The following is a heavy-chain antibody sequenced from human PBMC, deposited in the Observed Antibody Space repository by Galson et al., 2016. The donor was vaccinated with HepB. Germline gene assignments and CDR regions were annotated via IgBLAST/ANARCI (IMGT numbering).Heavy chain of an antibody. V-gene: IGHV1-69*13. Sequence: SVKVSCKASGGSFSSYAITWVRQAPGQGLGWMGGIIPMFGTTNYAQKLQGRVTITGDESTSTAYMDLSILRSEDTALYYCAVGGIGISSDYGRLDFWGQGTLVTVSS. CDR3: AVGGIGISSDYGRLDF. CDR2: IIPMFGTT. CDR1: GGSFSSYA. D-gene: IGHD4-17*01. J-gene: IGHJ4*02.